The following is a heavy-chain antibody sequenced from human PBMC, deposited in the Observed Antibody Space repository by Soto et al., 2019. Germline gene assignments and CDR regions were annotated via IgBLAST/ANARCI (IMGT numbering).Heavy chain of an antibody. CDR2: IIPVFGKT. J-gene: IGHJ5*02. CDR1: GGAFYSYT. CDR3: VCNGKIAPSPMLDA. V-gene: IGHV1-69*02. D-gene: IGHD6-6*01. Sequence: QVQLVQSVAEVRRPGSSVKVSCKAYGGAFYSYTFSWVRQAPGEGLEWMGRIIPVFGKTRSAPTFQDSVTRSADKSASTVFLELNRLQSDDTALYYWVCNGKIAPSPMLDAWGPGTLVTVSS.